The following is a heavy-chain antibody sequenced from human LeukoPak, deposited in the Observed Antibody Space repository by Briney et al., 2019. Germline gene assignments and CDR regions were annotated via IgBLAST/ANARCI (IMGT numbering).Heavy chain of an antibody. CDR1: GVSFSNYW. J-gene: IGHJ6*02. CDR2: IKPDGSEK. V-gene: IGHV3-7*05. D-gene: IGHD3-10*01. CDR3: ARNPIYYYGSGTNYGMDV. Sequence: NPGGSLRLSCAVSGVSFSNYWMTWARQAPGKGLEWVANIKPDGSEKYYVDSVKGRFTISRDNAKDSLYLHMSSLRAEDTAVYYCARNPIYYYGSGTNYGMDVWGQGTTVTVSS.